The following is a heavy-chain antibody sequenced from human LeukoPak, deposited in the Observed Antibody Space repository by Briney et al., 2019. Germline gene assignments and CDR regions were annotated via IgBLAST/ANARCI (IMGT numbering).Heavy chain of an antibody. D-gene: IGHD2-2*01. Sequence: GGSLRLSCAASGFTFSSHSMAWVRQAPGKGLEWVSAIRGSGDTALYADSVKGRFTISRDNFKNIVYLEMNSLRAEDTATYYCAKTNTDIVVVPAATFDYWGQGTLVTVSS. V-gene: IGHV3-23*01. CDR3: AKTNTDIVVVPAATFDY. J-gene: IGHJ4*02. CDR1: GFTFSSHS. CDR2: IRGSGDTA.